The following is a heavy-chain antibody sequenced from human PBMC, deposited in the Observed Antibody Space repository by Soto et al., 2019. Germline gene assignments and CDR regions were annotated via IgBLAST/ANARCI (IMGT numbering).Heavy chain of an antibody. CDR1: GYSVTNYW. Sequence: PGESLKISCKGSGYSVTNYWIGWVRQMPGKGLEWMGIIYPGDSVTRYSPSFQGQVTISVDKSISTAYLQWSSLKASDTAMYYCARLQAAAGDNDLTFDYWGQGTLVTVSS. J-gene: IGHJ4*02. D-gene: IGHD6-13*01. V-gene: IGHV5-51*01. CDR3: ARLQAAAGDNDLTFDY. CDR2: IYPGDSVT.